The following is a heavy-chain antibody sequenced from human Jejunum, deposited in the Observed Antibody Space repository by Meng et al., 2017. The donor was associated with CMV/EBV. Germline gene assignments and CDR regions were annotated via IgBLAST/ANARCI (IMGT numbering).Heavy chain of an antibody. V-gene: IGHV4-4*07. Sequence: LQESGPGLVKSSVTLSLSFFVSSCPISGYCWSWIRPPAGKGLEWVGRIYTSGSTHYNPSLKSRLTMSVDLAKNQISLKLSSVTAADTAVYDCARESGSYYWFDPWGQGTLVTVSS. CDR3: ARESGSYYWFDP. CDR2: IYTSGST. D-gene: IGHD1-26*01. J-gene: IGHJ5*02. CDR1: SCPISGYC.